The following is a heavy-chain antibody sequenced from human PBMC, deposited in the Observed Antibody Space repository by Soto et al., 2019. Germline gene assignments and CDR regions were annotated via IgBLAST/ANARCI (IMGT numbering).Heavy chain of an antibody. Sequence: PSETLSLTCTVSGGSIRSYYWSWIRQPPGKGLEWIGYIYYSGSTNYNPSLKSRVTISVDTSKNQFSLKLSSVTAADTAVYYCARSDGRDWGQGTLVTVSS. J-gene: IGHJ4*02. CDR3: ARSDGRD. V-gene: IGHV4-59*01. CDR1: GGSIRSYY. CDR2: IYYSGST.